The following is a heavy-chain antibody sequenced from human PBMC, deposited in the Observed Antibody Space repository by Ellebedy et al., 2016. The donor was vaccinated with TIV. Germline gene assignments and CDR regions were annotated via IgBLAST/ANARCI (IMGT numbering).Heavy chain of an antibody. V-gene: IGHV3-48*02. CDR2: ISGGSSTI. CDR3: ARSLGRRNYFDY. CDR1: GFTFSTYN. J-gene: IGHJ4*02. Sequence: GGSLRLSCAASGFTFSTYNMNWVRQAPGKGLEWVSYISGGSSTIDYEDSVKGRSTISRDNANKSLYLQMNSLRDEDTAVYYCARSLGRRNYFDYWGQGTLVTVSS. D-gene: IGHD6-25*01.